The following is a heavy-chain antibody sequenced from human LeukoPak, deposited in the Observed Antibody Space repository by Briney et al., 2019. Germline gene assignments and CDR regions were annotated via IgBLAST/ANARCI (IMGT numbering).Heavy chain of an antibody. V-gene: IGHV3-30*18. D-gene: IGHD6-13*01. J-gene: IGHJ2*01. CDR3: AKDRSSWFSYWYFDL. CDR2: ISYDGSNK. CDR1: GFTFNSYG. Sequence: GGSLRLSCVASGFTFNSYGMHWIRQAPGKGLEWVAVISYDGSNKYYADSVEGRFTISRDNSKNTLYLQMNSLRTEDTAVYYCAKDRSSWFSYWYFDLWGRGTLVSVSS.